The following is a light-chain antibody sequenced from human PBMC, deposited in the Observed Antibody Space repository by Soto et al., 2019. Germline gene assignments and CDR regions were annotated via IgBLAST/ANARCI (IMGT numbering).Light chain of an antibody. CDR1: QYITTY. J-gene: IGKJ2*01. CDR2: AAS. Sequence: DIPMTQSPSSLSASVGDRVTITCRTSQYITTYLNWYQQKPGKAPKLLIYAASSLQSGVPSRFSGSGSGTDFTLTISSLQPEDFATYYCQQSSDIPYTFGQGTKLEIK. CDR3: QQSSDIPYT. V-gene: IGKV1-39*01.